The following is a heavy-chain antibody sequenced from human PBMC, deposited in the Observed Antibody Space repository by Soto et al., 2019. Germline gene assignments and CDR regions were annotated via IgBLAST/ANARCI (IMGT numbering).Heavy chain of an antibody. CDR1: GGSISRSSYY. D-gene: IGHD3-10*01. Sequence: QLQLQESGPGLVKPSETQSLTCSVSGGSISRSSYYWGWIRQPPGKGLEWIGSIYYSGSTYYNPSLKSRVTISVDTSKNQCSLKLSSVTAADTAVYDCARGRVTIVRGVIEVDYWGQGTLVTVSS. CDR2: IYYSGST. J-gene: IGHJ4*02. CDR3: ARGRVTIVRGVIEVDY. V-gene: IGHV4-39*01.